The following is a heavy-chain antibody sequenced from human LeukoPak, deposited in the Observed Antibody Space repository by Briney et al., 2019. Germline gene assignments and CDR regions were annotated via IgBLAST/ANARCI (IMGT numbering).Heavy chain of an antibody. CDR3: ARADRLHGGPYLIGP. Sequence: ASVKVSCKTSGYSFTDYYMHWVRQAPGQGLEWMGWINPNSGGTSSAQKFQGRATMTRDTSITTVYMEVSWLTSDDTAIYYCARADRLHGGPYLIGPWGQGTLVTVSS. CDR1: GYSFTDYY. J-gene: IGHJ5*02. D-gene: IGHD2-21*01. V-gene: IGHV1-2*02. CDR2: INPNSGGT.